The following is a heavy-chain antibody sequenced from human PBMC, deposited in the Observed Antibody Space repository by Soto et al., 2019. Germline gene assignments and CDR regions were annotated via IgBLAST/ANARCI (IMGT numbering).Heavy chain of an antibody. V-gene: IGHV4-39*01. J-gene: IGHJ4*02. D-gene: IGHD1-26*01. CDR3: ARHPGSSYAPLDF. Sequence: SETLSLTSTVSCGSSISSSYYWGWIRQPPGKGLEWIGTIYYTVSTYYNPSLRIRVTISVDKSKNHFSLKLSSVTAADTAVYYCARHPGSSYAPLDFWGQGTLVTVSS. CDR2: IYYTVST. CDR1: CGSSISSSYY.